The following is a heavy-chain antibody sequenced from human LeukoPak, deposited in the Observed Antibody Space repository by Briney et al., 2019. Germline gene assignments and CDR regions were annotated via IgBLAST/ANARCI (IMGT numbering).Heavy chain of an antibody. CDR2: ISDSGANS. J-gene: IGHJ2*01. CDR1: GFTFSTYA. D-gene: IGHD6-19*01. V-gene: IGHV3-23*01. Sequence: GGSLRLSCAASGFTFSTYAMSWVRQAPGKGLEWVSTISDSGANSYYADSVRGRFTISRDNSKNTLYLQKNSLRADDTAIYYCAKSMTLQWRGFFDLWGRGTHVTVSS. CDR3: AKSMTLQWRGFFDL.